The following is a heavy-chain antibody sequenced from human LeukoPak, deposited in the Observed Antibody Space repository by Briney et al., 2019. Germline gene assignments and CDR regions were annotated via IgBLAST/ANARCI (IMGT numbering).Heavy chain of an antibody. CDR3: ARGEYYSDTSSYFDY. CDR2: ISYDGSNK. Sequence: GRSLRLSCAASGFTFSSYGMNWVRQAPGKGLEWVAVISYDGSNKYYADSVKGRFTISRDNSKNTLFVQMSSLRAEDTAVYYCARGEYYSDTSSYFDYWGQETLVTVSS. V-gene: IGHV3-30*03. D-gene: IGHD3-22*01. J-gene: IGHJ4*02. CDR1: GFTFSSYG.